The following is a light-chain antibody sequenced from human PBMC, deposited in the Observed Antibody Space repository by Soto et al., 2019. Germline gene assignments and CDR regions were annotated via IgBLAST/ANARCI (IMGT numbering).Light chain of an antibody. CDR2: AAS. CDR3: QQTYKTVHS. V-gene: IGKV1-39*01. CDR1: QNIERY. J-gene: IGKJ2*01. Sequence: GDRVTINCRASQNIERYLNWYQHKEGKAPQLLMFAASNLESGVPSRFSGSGSGTDFTLTITSLQPEDVATYYCQQTYKTVHSFGQGTKVDIK.